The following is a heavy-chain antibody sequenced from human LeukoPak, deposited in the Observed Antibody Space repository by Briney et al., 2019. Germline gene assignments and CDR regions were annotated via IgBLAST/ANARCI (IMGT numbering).Heavy chain of an antibody. CDR2: INPNSGGT. Sequence: ASVKVSCKASGYTFTGYYMHWVRQAPGQGLEWMGWINPNSGGTNYAPNFQGRVTMTRDTSISTAYMELSRLSSDDTAVYYCMVRGVIVNGNNFDPWGQGTLVTVSS. J-gene: IGHJ5*02. V-gene: IGHV1-2*02. CDR1: GYTFTGYY. D-gene: IGHD3-10*01. CDR3: MVRGVIVNGNNFDP.